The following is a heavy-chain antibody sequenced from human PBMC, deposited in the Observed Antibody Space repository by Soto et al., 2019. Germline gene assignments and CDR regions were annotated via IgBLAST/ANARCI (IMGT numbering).Heavy chain of an antibody. CDR1: GGSISSSSYY. J-gene: IGHJ3*02. CDR3: ARCNWNYSGAFDI. Sequence: SETLSLTCTVSGGSISSSSYYWGWIRQPPGKGLEWIGSIYYSGSTYYNPSLKSRVTISVDTSKNQFSLKLSSVTAADTAVYYCARCNWNYSGAFDIWGQGTMVTVSS. D-gene: IGHD1-7*01. CDR2: IYYSGST. V-gene: IGHV4-39*01.